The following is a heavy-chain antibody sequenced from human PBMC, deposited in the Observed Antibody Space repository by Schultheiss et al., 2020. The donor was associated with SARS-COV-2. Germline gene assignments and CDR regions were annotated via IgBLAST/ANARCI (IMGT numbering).Heavy chain of an antibody. J-gene: IGHJ4*02. CDR3: AKADTYYYGSGSSGYFDY. D-gene: IGHD3-10*01. V-gene: IGHV3-33*06. CDR1: GFTFSSYA. CDR2: IWHDGSNK. Sequence: GESLKISCAASGFTFSSYAMHWVRQAPGKGLEWMAVIWHDGSNKYYGDSVKARFTISRDNSKNTLYLQMNSLRAEDTAVYYCAKADTYYYGSGSSGYFDYWGQGTLVTVSS.